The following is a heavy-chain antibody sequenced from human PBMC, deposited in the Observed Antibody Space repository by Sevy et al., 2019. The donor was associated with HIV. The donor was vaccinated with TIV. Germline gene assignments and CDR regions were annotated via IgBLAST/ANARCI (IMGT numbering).Heavy chain of an antibody. CDR1: GFSLDDYA. J-gene: IGHJ4*02. V-gene: IGHV3-9*01. Sequence: GGSLRLSCAASGFSLDDYAMHWVRQSPGKGLEWVAGISWNSGSIGYADSVKGRFTISRDNARNTLYLQMNNMRSEDTAFYYCARDIGAGDNSETSSPPFFFYYFDSWGQGTLVTVSS. CDR3: ARDIGAGDNSETSSPPFFFYYFDS. D-gene: IGHD3-3*02. CDR2: ISWNSGSI.